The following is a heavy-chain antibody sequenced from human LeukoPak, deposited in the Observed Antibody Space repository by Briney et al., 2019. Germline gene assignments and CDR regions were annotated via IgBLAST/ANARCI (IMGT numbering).Heavy chain of an antibody. CDR2: IIPIFDTA. D-gene: IGHD2-15*01. CDR3: GTGRYCSGGSCFYYYYGMDV. J-gene: IGHJ6*02. CDR1: GGTFSSYA. Sequence: SVKVSCKASGGTFSSYAISWVRQAPGQGLEWMGGIIPIFDTANYAQKFQGRVTITADESTSTAYMELSSLRSEDTAVYYCGTGRYCSGGSCFYYYYGMDVWGQGTTVTVSS. V-gene: IGHV1-69*01.